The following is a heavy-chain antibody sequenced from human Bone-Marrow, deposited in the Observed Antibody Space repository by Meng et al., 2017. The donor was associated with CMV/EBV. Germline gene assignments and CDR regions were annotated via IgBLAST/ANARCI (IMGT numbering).Heavy chain of an antibody. CDR3: ARAVGVTIVDALDF. D-gene: IGHD1-26*01. CDR2: IRWNGGTT. CDR1: GFTFDDYG. J-gene: IGHJ3*01. V-gene: IGHV3-20*04. Sequence: GGSLRLSCAASGFTFDDYGLNWVRQAPGKGLEWVAGIRWNGGTTGYTDSVKGRFTISRDNAKNSLHLQMNSLRAEDTALYYCARAVGVTIVDALDFWGQGTRVTVSS.